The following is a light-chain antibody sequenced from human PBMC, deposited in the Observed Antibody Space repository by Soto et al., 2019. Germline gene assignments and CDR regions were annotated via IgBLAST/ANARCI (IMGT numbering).Light chain of an antibody. CDR2: DAS. CDR1: QRVSNY. CDR3: QQRASWPLT. J-gene: IGKJ4*01. V-gene: IGKV3-11*01. Sequence: PGERATLSCRASQRVSNYFAWYQQKPGQAPRLLIYDASNRATGVPARFSGGRAEANVTLIIISLQPEDVAVYYCQQRASWPLTFGEGTKVDIK.